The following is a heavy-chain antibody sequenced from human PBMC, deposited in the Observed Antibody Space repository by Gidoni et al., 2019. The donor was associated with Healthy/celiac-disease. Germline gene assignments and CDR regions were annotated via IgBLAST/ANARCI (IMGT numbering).Heavy chain of an antibody. Sequence: EVQLLESGGGLVQPGGSLRLSCAASGFTFSSYAMRWVRQAPGKGLEWVSAISGSGGSTYYADSVKGRFTISRDNSKNTLYLQMNSLRAEDTAVYYCAKEANSITGTTGAFDIWGQGTMVTVSS. CDR1: GFTFSSYA. J-gene: IGHJ3*02. V-gene: IGHV3-23*01. D-gene: IGHD1-20*01. CDR2: ISGSGGST. CDR3: AKEANSITGTTGAFDI.